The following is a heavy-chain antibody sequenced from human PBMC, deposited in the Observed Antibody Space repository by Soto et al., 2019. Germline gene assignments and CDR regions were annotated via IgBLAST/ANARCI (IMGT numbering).Heavy chain of an antibody. Sequence: ASVKVSCKASGYTFTSYGISWVRQAPGQGLEWMGWISAYNGNTNYAQKLQGRVTMTTDTSTSTAYMELRSLRSDDTAVYYCARTRTNSITGTTPLGWFDPWGQGTLVTVSS. CDR1: GYTFTSYG. J-gene: IGHJ5*02. CDR3: ARTRTNSITGTTPLGWFDP. V-gene: IGHV1-18*01. CDR2: ISAYNGNT. D-gene: IGHD1-7*01.